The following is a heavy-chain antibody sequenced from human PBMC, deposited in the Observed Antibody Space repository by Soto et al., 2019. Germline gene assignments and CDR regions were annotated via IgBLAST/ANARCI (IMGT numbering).Heavy chain of an antibody. D-gene: IGHD6-13*01. V-gene: IGHV4-30-4*01. CDR3: ARDSFGQQLHIDY. Sequence: SETLSLTCTVSGGSISSGDYYWSWIRQPPGKGLEWIGYIYCSGSTYYNPSLKSRVTISVDTSKNQFSLKLSSVTAADTAVYYCARDSFGQQLHIDYWGQGTLVTVSS. CDR1: GGSISSGDYY. CDR2: IYCSGST. J-gene: IGHJ4*02.